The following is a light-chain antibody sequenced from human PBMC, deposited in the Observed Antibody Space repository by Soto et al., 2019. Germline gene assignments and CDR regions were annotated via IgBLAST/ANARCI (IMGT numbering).Light chain of an antibody. CDR2: DIS. Sequence: IVLTQSPGTLSLSPGERATLSCRASQSVSSTYLAWYQQKPGRAPRLLIHDISRRTTGIPDRFSGSGSGTDFTLTISRVEPEDFAVYYCQQYGNSPWAFGQGTKVEIK. J-gene: IGKJ1*01. CDR1: QSVSSTY. CDR3: QQYGNSPWA. V-gene: IGKV3-20*01.